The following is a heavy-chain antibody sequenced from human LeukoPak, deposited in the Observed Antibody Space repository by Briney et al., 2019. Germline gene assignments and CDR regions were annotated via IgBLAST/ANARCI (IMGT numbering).Heavy chain of an antibody. J-gene: IGHJ4*02. D-gene: IGHD4-23*01. CDR1: GGTFSSYA. Sequence: GAAVNVSCKASGGTFSSYAISWVRQAPGQGLAWMGGIIPIFGTANYAQKFQGRVTITADGSTSTAYMELSSLRSEDTAVYYCARDYGGNAGYWGQGTLVTVSS. CDR2: IIPIFGTA. V-gene: IGHV1-69*13. CDR3: ARDYGGNAGY.